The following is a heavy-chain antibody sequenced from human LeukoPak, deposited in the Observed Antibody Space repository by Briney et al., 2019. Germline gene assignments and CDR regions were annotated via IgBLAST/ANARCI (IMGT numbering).Heavy chain of an antibody. D-gene: IGHD3-3*01. CDR3: ARDHVYKSGLASPSRAFDI. Sequence: SETLSLTCTVSGYSISSGYYWGWIRQPPGKGLEWIGSIYHSGSTYYNPSLKSRVTISVDTSKNQFSLKLSSVTAADTAVYYCARDHVYKSGLASPSRAFDIWGQGTMVTASS. CDR1: GYSISSGYY. J-gene: IGHJ3*02. CDR2: IYHSGST. V-gene: IGHV4-38-2*02.